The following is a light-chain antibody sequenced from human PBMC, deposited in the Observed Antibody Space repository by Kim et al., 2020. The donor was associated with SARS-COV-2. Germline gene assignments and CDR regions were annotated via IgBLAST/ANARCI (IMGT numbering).Light chain of an antibody. CDR2: GIS. CDR3: QQYAGLPPT. J-gene: IGKJ1*01. CDR1: QSVDSIH. Sequence: SPGERATLSCRASQSVDSIHLAWYQQRPGQAPRLIIYGISSRAIDIPDRFSGSGSGTDFTLTISRLEPEDFAVYYCQQYAGLPPTFGQGTKVDIK. V-gene: IGKV3-20*01.